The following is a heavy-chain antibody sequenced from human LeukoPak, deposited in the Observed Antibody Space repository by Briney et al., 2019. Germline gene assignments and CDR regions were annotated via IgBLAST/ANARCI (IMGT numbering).Heavy chain of an antibody. J-gene: IGHJ5*02. D-gene: IGHD6-13*01. CDR1: GFTFSSYG. V-gene: IGHV3-30*02. CDR3: AETYSSSWYGNNWFDP. Sequence: GGSLRLSCAASGFTFSSYGMHWVRQAPGKGLEWVAFIRSDGNYKYYADSVKGRFTISRDNSKNTLYLQMNSLRAEDTAVYYCAETYSSSWYGNNWFDPWGQGTLVTVSS. CDR2: IRSDGNYK.